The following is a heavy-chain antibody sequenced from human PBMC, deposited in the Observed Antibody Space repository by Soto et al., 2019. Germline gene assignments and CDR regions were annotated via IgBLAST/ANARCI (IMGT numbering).Heavy chain of an antibody. D-gene: IGHD2-21*02. V-gene: IGHV4-39*01. CDR2: IYHNGVT. Sequence: PSCTLSLTCIASGASISISDSDWSLNRQPPGRGLGWIATIYHNGVTYNNPSLKSWLSISVATCTNHFSLKLTSVTAGDTAMYYCAGHPRDWSFQDWGQGTLVTVSS. J-gene: IGHJ1*01. CDR1: GASISISDSD. CDR3: AGHPRDWSFQD.